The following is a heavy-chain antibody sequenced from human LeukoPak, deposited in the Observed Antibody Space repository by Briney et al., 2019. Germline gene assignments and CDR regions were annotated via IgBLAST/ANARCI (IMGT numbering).Heavy chain of an antibody. CDR2: MNPNSGNT. Sequence: ASVKVSCKASGYTFTSYDINWVRQATGQGLEWMGWMNPNSGNTGYAQKFQGRVIITRNTSISTAYMELSSLRSEDTAVYYCASPLLPGGTDAFDIWGQGTMVTVSS. V-gene: IGHV1-8*03. J-gene: IGHJ3*02. CDR3: ASPLLPGGTDAFDI. CDR1: GYTFTSYD. D-gene: IGHD1-26*01.